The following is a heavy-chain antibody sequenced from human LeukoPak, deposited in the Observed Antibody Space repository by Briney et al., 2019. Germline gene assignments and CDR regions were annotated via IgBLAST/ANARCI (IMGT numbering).Heavy chain of an antibody. V-gene: IGHV1-69*02. CDR1: GYTFTSYY. Sequence: ASVKVSCKASGYTFTSYYMHWLRQAPGQGLEWMGRIIPILGIANYAQKFQGRVTITADKSTSTAYMELSSLRSEDTAVYYCASRATVGGADYNYWGQGTLVTVSS. CDR2: IIPILGIA. J-gene: IGHJ4*02. D-gene: IGHD1-26*01. CDR3: ASRATVGGADYNY.